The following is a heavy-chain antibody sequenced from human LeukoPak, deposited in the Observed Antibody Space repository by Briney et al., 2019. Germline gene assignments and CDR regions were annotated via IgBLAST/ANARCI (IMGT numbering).Heavy chain of an antibody. CDR1: GYTFTTYG. CDR2: INTKTESP. V-gene: IGHV7-4-1*02. D-gene: IGHD6-19*01. J-gene: IGHJ4*02. Sequence: ASVNVSCKASGYTFTTYGVHWVRQAPGQGLEWMGWINTKTESPTYAQGFTGRFVFSLDTSVSTAYLHISSLKSEDTAVYYCARDGLASGGWSPFDYWGQGTLVTVAS. CDR3: ARDGLASGGWSPFDY.